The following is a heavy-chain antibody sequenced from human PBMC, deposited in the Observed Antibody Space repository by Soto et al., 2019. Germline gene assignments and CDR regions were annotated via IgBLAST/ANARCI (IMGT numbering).Heavy chain of an antibody. Sequence: GASVTVSCKASGYTFTSYGISWVRQAPGQGLEWMGWISAYNGNTNYAQKLQGRVTMTTDTSTSTAYMELRSLRSDDTAVYYCARPYYDILTGYYTRKYYFDYWGQGTLVTVSS. CDR1: GYTFTSYG. CDR3: ARPYYDILTGYYTRKYYFDY. V-gene: IGHV1-18*01. CDR2: ISAYNGNT. D-gene: IGHD3-9*01. J-gene: IGHJ4*02.